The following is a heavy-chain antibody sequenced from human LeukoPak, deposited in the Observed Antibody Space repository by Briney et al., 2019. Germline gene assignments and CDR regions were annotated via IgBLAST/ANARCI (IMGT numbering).Heavy chain of an antibody. Sequence: GGPLRLSCAASGFTLSNYAVGWVRQAPGKGLEWVSTISDSGGNTYHADSVKGRFTISRDNSKNTVYLQMNSLRAEDTAVYYCAKGNTGSFYSASDYWGQGTLVTVSS. V-gene: IGHV3-23*01. CDR3: AKGNTGSFYSASDY. CDR1: GFTLSNYA. CDR2: ISDSGGNT. D-gene: IGHD2-15*01. J-gene: IGHJ4*02.